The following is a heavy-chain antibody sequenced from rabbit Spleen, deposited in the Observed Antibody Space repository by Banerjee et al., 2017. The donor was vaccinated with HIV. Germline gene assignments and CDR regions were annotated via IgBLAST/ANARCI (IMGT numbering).Heavy chain of an antibody. CDR3: ARDLVGVIGWNFYL. V-gene: IGHV1S40*01. Sequence: QSLEESGGGLVKPEGSLTLTCTASGIDFSSYYYMCWVRQAPGKGLEWIACINAATGRPVYATWAKGRFTISRTSSTTVTLQMTSLTAADRAAYFCARDLVGVIGWNFYLWGQGTLVTVS. CDR2: INAATGRP. D-gene: IGHD1-1*01. J-gene: IGHJ6*01. CDR1: GIDFSSYYY.